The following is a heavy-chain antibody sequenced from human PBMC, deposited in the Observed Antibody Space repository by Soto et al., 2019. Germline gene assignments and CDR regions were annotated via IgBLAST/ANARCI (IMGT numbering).Heavy chain of an antibody. CDR3: ARGGEDDAFDI. CDR1: GYTFTGYY. D-gene: IGHD3-16*01. J-gene: IGHJ3*02. Sequence: ASVKVSCKASGYTFTGYYLHWVRQAPGQGLEWMGWINPNSGGTPYAETFQDSVTMTRDTSIRTAFMDLGRLTPDDTAVYYCARGGEDDAFDIWGQGTLVTVSS. CDR2: INPNSGGT. V-gene: IGHV1-2*04.